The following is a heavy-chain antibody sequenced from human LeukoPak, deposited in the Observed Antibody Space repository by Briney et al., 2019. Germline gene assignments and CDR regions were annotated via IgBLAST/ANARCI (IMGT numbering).Heavy chain of an antibody. V-gene: IGHV4-39*07. CDR1: GGSISSSSYY. J-gene: IGHJ4*02. D-gene: IGHD3-9*01. Sequence: SETLSLTCTVSGGSISSSSYYWGWIRQPPGKGLEWIGSIYYSGSTYYNPSLKSRVTISVDTSKNQFSLKLSSVTAADTAVYYCARGARLTGYYRYWGQGTLVTVSS. CDR3: ARGARLTGYYRY. CDR2: IYYSGST.